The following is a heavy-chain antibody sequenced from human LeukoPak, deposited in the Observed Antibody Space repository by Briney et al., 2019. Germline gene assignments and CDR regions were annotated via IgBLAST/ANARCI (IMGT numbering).Heavy chain of an antibody. V-gene: IGHV4-31*03. Sequence: TLSLTCTVSGGSINSGGYSWSWIRQHPGKGLEWIGYTYNGGNTYYNPSLKSRLTILVDTSKNQFSLKLNSVTVADTAVYYCARASSIFFDYWGQGTLVTVSS. CDR3: ARASSIFFDY. CDR1: GGSINSGGYS. CDR2: TYNGGNT. J-gene: IGHJ4*02.